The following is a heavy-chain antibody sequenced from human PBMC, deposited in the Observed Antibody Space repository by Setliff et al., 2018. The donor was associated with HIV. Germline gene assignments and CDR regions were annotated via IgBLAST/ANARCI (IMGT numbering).Heavy chain of an antibody. CDR1: GDSVSSSNW. Sequence: TLSLTCAVSGDSVSSSNWWNWVRQPPGKGLEWIGEIDHSGSTNYNPSLKSRLRMSVDTSKNQFTLKVISMTAADTAVYYCARLSCSSNSCPFDYWVQGTLVTVPQ. J-gene: IGHJ4*02. D-gene: IGHD2-2*01. CDR2: IDHSGST. V-gene: IGHV4-4*02. CDR3: ARLSCSSNSCPFDY.